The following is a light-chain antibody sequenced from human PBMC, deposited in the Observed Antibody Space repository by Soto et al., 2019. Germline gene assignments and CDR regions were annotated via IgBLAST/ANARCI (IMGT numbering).Light chain of an antibody. CDR2: RAS. V-gene: IGKV3-20*01. CDR3: QQYGSSPPYT. CDR1: QSVSSSY. Sequence: EIVVKHSPGTLSFSPGERATLSCRAIQSVSSSYLAWYQQKPGQAPRLLIYRASSRATGIPDRFSGSGSGTDFTLTISRLEPEDFAVYYCQQYGSSPPYTFGQGTKLEIK. J-gene: IGKJ2*01.